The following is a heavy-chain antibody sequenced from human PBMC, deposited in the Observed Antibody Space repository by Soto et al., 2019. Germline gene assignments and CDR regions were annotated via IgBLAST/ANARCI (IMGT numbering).Heavy chain of an antibody. Sequence: EVQLVESGGGLVKPGGSLRLSCAASGFTFTSAWMSWVRQAPGKGLEWVGRIKSKVDGGTADYAAPVKGRFTISRDDSKNTWFLQLNSLQPEDTAIYYCTTRTSSGWEWGQGTQVTVSS. CDR2: IKSKVDGGTA. CDR3: TTRTSSGWE. CDR1: GFTFTSAW. V-gene: IGHV3-15*01. D-gene: IGHD6-19*01. J-gene: IGHJ4*02.